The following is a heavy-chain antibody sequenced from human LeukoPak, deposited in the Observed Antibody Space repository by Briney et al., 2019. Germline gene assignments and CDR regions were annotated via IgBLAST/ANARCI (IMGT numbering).Heavy chain of an antibody. V-gene: IGHV3-30-3*01. CDR3: ARDPSGFGAAGPGYFDY. CDR2: ISYDGSNK. CDR1: GFTFSSYA. J-gene: IGHJ4*02. Sequence: GRSLRLSCAASGFTFSSYAMHWVRHAPGKGLEWVAVISYDGSNKYYADSVKGRFTISRDNSKNRLYLQMNSLRAEDTAVYYCARDPSGFGAAGPGYFDYWGQGTLVTVSS. D-gene: IGHD6-13*01.